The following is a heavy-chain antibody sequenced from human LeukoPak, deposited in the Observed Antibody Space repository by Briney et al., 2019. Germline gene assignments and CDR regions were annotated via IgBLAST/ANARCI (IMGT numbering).Heavy chain of an antibody. CDR3: ARAEYSSGWYPDYYYYYYMDV. D-gene: IGHD6-19*01. J-gene: IGHJ6*03. V-gene: IGHV4-59*01. CDR2: IYYSGST. CDR1: GGSISSYY. Sequence: PSETLSLTCTVSGGSISSYYWSWIRQPPGKGLEWIGYIYYSGSTNYNPSLKSRVTISVDTSKNQFSLKLSSVTAADTAVYYCARAEYSSGWYPDYYYYYYMDVWGKGTTVTVSS.